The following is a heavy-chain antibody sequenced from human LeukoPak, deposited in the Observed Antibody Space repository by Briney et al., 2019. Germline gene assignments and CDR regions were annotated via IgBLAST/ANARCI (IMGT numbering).Heavy chain of an antibody. CDR2: ISGDGGNT. V-gene: IGHV3-43*02. J-gene: IGHJ4*02. D-gene: IGHD5-18*01. CDR3: AKGGYTYDFPDY. Sequence: GGSLRLSCAASGFMFDDYAMHWVRHVSGKGLEGVSLISGDGGNTYYADSVKGRFTISRDNSKNSLYLQMNSLRTEDTALYYCAKGGYTYDFPDYWGQGTLVTVSS. CDR1: GFMFDDYA.